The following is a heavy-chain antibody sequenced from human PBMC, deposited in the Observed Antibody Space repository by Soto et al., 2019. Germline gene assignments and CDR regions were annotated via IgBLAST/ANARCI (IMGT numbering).Heavy chain of an antibody. CDR2: ISYDGNRK. Sequence: QLQLVESGGGVVQPGRSLRLSCAASGFTFSSYGMHWARQAPGEGLEWVAVISYDGNRKYYADSVKGRFTISRDFSENTVDLHLNSLRVEDTAVYFCARKGYGGRWSLDYWGQGILVTVSS. V-gene: IGHV3-30*03. CDR1: GFTFSSYG. J-gene: IGHJ4*02. D-gene: IGHD2-15*01. CDR3: ARKGYGGRWSLDY.